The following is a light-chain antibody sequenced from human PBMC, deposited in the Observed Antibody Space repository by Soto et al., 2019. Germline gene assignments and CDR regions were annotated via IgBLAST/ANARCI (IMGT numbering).Light chain of an antibody. J-gene: IGLJ3*02. CDR2: EGN. CDR1: NSDVGSYSL. CDR3: CSYAGSSNWV. Sequence: QSALTQPASVSASPGQSVTISCTGTNSDVGSYSLVSWYQQHPGKAPKLMIYEGNKRPSGVSNRFSGFKFGNTASLTISGLQAEDEADYYCCSYAGSSNWVFDGGTKLTVL. V-gene: IGLV2-23*01.